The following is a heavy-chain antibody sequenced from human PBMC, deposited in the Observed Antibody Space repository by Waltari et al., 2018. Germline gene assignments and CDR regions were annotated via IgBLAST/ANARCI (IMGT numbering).Heavy chain of an antibody. CDR3: ARDYCDRTNCHGMDV. Sequence: VQLVESGGGVVPPGRSRSLPRDSSDFTLRSYPIPWVRQAPGKGLEWVAVISYNERNIYCVDSVKGRFAISRDNSKKMLYLQMNSLRAEDTAVYYCARDYCDRTNCHGMDVWGQGTTVTVSS. CDR1: DFTLRSYP. V-gene: IGHV3-30*09. J-gene: IGHJ6*02. CDR2: ISYNERNI. D-gene: IGHD3-22*01.